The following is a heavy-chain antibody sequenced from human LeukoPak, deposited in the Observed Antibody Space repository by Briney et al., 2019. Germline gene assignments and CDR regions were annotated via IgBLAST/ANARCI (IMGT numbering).Heavy chain of an antibody. CDR2: ISYDGSNK. D-gene: IGHD2-2*01. V-gene: IGHV3-30*04. Sequence: GGSLRLSCAASGFTFSSYAMHWVRQAPGKGLEWVAVISYDGSNKYYADSVKGRFTISRDNSKNTLYLQMNSLRAEDTAVYYCARAPCSSTSCYARPFDYWGQGTLVTVFS. CDR1: GFTFSSYA. CDR3: ARAPCSSTSCYARPFDY. J-gene: IGHJ4*02.